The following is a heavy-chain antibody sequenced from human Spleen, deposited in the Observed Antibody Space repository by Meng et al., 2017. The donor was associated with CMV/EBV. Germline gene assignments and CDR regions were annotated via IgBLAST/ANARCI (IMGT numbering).Heavy chain of an antibody. CDR2: INTDGSST. CDR1: GFTFDDYA. Sequence: GESLKISCAASGFTFDDYAMHWVRQAPGKGLVWVSRINTDGSSTSYADSVKGRFTTSRDNAKNTLYLQLNSLRAEDTAVYYCARDYQVRTLHLTGTPDYWGQGTLVTVSS. D-gene: IGHD1-7*01. V-gene: IGHV3-74*01. J-gene: IGHJ4*02. CDR3: ARDYQVRTLHLTGTPDY.